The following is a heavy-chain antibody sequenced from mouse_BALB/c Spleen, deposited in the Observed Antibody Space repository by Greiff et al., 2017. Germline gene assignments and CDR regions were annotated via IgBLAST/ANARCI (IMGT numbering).Heavy chain of an antibody. Sequence: QVQLQQSGPELVRPGVSVKISCKGSSYTFTDYAMHWVKQSHAKSLEWTGVISTYYGNTNYNQKFKGKATMTVDKSSSTAYMELARLTSEDSAVYYCARGGMGNPGYFDYWGQGTTLTVSS. CDR3: ARGGMGNPGYFDY. CDR2: ISTYYGNT. CDR1: SYTFTDYA. J-gene: IGHJ2*01. D-gene: IGHD2-1*01. V-gene: IGHV1-67*01.